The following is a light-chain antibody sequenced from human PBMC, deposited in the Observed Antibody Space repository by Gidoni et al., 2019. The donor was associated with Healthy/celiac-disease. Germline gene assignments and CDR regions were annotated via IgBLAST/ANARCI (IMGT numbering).Light chain of an antibody. Sequence: QSVLTQPPSVSGAPGQRVTIYCTGSSSNIGAGYDVHWYQQLPGKAPKLLLYGNSNRPSGVPDRFSGYKSGTSASLAITGLQAEDEADYYCQSYDSSLWRVVFGGGTKLTVL. CDR2: GNS. CDR3: QSYDSSLWRVV. CDR1: SSNIGAGYD. V-gene: IGLV1-40*01. J-gene: IGLJ2*01.